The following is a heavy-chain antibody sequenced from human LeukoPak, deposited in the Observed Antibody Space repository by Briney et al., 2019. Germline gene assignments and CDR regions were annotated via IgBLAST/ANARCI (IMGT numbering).Heavy chain of an antibody. V-gene: IGHV1-3*01. D-gene: IGHD3-22*01. J-gene: IGHJ1*01. CDR3: ARGEYYYDSSGYYPYFQH. CDR1: GYTFTSYA. Sequence: ASVTVSCKASGYTFTSYAMHWVRQAPGQRLEWMGWINAGNGNTKYSQKFQGRVTITRDTSASTAYMELSSLRSEDTAVYYCARGEYYYDSSGYYPYFQHWGQGTLVTVSS. CDR2: INAGNGNT.